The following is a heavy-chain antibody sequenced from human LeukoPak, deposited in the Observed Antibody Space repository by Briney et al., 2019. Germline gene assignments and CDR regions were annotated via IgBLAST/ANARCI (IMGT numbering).Heavy chain of an antibody. CDR2: ISDRGVNS. D-gene: IGHD3-10*01. Sequence: PGGALRLSCAASGFTFSNYAMNWVRQAPGKGLEWVAGISDRGVNSFHADSVKGRFTISRDNSKNKLFLQMNSLSAEDTAVYYCAKDSANYGSGKVYVNPIDYWGQGTLVTVSS. CDR3: AKDSANYGSGKVYVNPIDY. CDR1: GFTFSNYA. J-gene: IGHJ4*02. V-gene: IGHV3-23*01.